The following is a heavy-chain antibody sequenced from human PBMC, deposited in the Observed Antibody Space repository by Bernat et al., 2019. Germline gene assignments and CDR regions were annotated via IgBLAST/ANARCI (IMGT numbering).Heavy chain of an antibody. CDR2: IDYSGST. J-gene: IGHJ4*02. V-gene: IGHV4-30-4*01. CDR3: ARPTDKSDY. Sequence: QVLLQESGPGLVKPSQTLSLTCIVSGGSISTPGYYWSWIRQPPGKGLEWIGYIDYSGSTYYKPSLKSRVSISVDTSKNQFSLKLRSVTAADTAVYYCARPTDKSDYWGQGTLVTVSS. D-gene: IGHD1-26*01. CDR1: GGSISTPGYY.